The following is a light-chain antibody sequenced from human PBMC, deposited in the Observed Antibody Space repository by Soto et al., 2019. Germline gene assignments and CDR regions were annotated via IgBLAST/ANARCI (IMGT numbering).Light chain of an antibody. V-gene: IGKV3-20*01. Sequence: EIVLTQSPGTLSLSPGERATLSCRASQSVSSNYLAWYQQNPGQAPRLLIYGASSRATGVPDRVSGSGSGPDFTLTISKLEPEDFALYYCQQYGSSPALTFGGGTKVEIK. CDR3: QQYGSSPALT. J-gene: IGKJ4*01. CDR2: GAS. CDR1: QSVSSNY.